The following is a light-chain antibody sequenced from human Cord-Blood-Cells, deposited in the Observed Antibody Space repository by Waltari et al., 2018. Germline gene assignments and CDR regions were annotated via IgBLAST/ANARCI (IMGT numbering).Light chain of an antibody. J-gene: IGLJ1*01. CDR1: SSNIGAGYD. Sequence: QSVLTQPPSVSGAPGQRVTISCTGRSSNIGAGYDVHWYQQLPGTAPKLLIYVNSNRPSGVPDRFSGSKSGTSASLVITGLQAEDEADYYCQSYDSSLSGYVFGTGTKVTVL. V-gene: IGLV1-40*01. CDR2: VNS. CDR3: QSYDSSLSGYV.